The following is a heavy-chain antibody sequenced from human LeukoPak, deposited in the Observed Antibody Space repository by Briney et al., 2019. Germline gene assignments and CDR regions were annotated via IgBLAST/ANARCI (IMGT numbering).Heavy chain of an antibody. Sequence: SETLSLTCTVSGGSISRGGYYWSWIRQHPGKGLEWFGYIYYSGSTYYNPSLKSRVTISVDTSKNQFSLKLSSVPAADTAVYYCARAFLRYSYVYLLDYWGQGTLVTVSS. CDR2: IYYSGST. J-gene: IGHJ4*02. CDR3: ARAFLRYSYVYLLDY. V-gene: IGHV4-31*03. CDR1: GGSISRGGYY. D-gene: IGHD5-18*01.